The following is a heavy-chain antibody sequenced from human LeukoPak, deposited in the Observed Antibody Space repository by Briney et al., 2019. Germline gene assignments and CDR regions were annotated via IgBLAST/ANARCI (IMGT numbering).Heavy chain of an antibody. CDR3: ATPRGSGSYLAFDY. V-gene: IGHV3-74*01. CDR2: INSDGTGT. J-gene: IGHJ4*02. Sequence: GGSLRLSCAASGFTFSSYWIHWVRQAPGKGLVWVSRINSDGTGTTYADSVKGRFTISRDNAKNTLYLQMNSLRAEDTAVYYCATPRGSGSYLAFDYWGQGTLVTVSS. CDR1: GFTFSSYW. D-gene: IGHD1-26*01.